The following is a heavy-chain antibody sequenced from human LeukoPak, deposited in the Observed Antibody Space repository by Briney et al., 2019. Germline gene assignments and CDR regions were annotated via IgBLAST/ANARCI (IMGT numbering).Heavy chain of an antibody. D-gene: IGHD5-24*01. CDR2: INPSGGST. CDR1: GYTFTSYY. CDR3: ARDPHGMYYFDY. J-gene: IGHJ4*02. V-gene: IGHV1-46*01. Sequence: ASVKASCKASGYTFTSYYMHWVRQAPGQGLERMGIINPSGGSTSYAQKFQGRVTMTRDTSTSTVYMELSSLRSEDTAVYYCARDPHGMYYFDYWGQGTLVTVSS.